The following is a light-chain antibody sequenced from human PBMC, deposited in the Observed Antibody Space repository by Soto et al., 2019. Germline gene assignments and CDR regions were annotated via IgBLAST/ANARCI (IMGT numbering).Light chain of an antibody. V-gene: IGKV3-15*01. J-gene: IGKJ1*01. Sequence: EIVMTQSPATLSVSPVERATLSCMASQSVSSNLAWYQQKPGQAPRLLIYAVSTRATGIPARFSGSGSGTEFTLTINSLQSEDSALYYCQQYNNWPPTWTFGQGTKVDIK. CDR1: QSVSSN. CDR3: QQYNNWPPTWT. CDR2: AVS.